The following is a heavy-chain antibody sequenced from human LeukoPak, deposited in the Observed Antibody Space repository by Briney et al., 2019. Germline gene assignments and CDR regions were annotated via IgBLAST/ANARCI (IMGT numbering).Heavy chain of an antibody. V-gene: IGHV3-30-3*01. J-gene: IGHJ4*02. CDR1: GFTFSSYA. CDR2: ISYDGSNK. Sequence: PGGSLRLSCAASGFTFSSYAMHWVRQAPGKVLEWVAVISYDGSNKYYADSVKGRFTISRDNSKNTLYLQMNSMRAEDTAVYYCARDLHPGIAVAGTWYWGQGTLVTVSS. D-gene: IGHD6-19*01. CDR3: ARDLHPGIAVAGTWY.